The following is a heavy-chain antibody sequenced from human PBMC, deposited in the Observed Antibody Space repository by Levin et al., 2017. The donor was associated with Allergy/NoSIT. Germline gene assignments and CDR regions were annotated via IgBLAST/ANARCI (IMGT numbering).Heavy chain of an antibody. J-gene: IGHJ4*02. CDR3: TIQQLVLDY. CDR1: GFTFSNAW. CDR2: IKSKTDGGTT. Sequence: GESLKISCAASGFTFSNAWMSWVRQAPGKGLEWVGRIKSKTDGGTTDYAAPVKGRFTISRDDSKNTLYLQMNSLKTEDTAVYYCTIQQLVLDYWGQGTLVTVSS. V-gene: IGHV3-15*01. D-gene: IGHD6-13*01.